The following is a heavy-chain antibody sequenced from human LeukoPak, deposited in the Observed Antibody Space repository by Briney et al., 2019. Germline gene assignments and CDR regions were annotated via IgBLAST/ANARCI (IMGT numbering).Heavy chain of an antibody. CDR1: GGSISSGDYY. CDR3: ARGDGITGTTRVY. V-gene: IGHV4-30-4*08. D-gene: IGHD1-7*01. CDR2: IYYSGST. Sequence: PSETPSLTCTVSGGSISSGDYYWSWIRQPPGKGLEWIGYIYYSGSTYYNPSLKSRVTISVDTSKNQISLKLSSVTAADTAVYYCARGDGITGTTRVYWGQGTLVTVSS. J-gene: IGHJ4*02.